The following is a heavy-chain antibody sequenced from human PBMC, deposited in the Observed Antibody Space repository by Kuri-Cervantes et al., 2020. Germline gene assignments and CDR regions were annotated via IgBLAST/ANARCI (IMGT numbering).Heavy chain of an antibody. CDR1: GFTFSSYW. D-gene: IGHD4-23*01. Sequence: GESLKISCAASGFTFSSYWMSWVRRAPGKGLEWVANIKQDGSEKYYVDSVKGRFTISRDNAKNSLYLQMNSLRAEDTAVYYCAQGGNKDYWGQGTLVTVSS. J-gene: IGHJ4*02. CDR3: AQGGNKDY. V-gene: IGHV3-7*01. CDR2: IKQDGSEK.